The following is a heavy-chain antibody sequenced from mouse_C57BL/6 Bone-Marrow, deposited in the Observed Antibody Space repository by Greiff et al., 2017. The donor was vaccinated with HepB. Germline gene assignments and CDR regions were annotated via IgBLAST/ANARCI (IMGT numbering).Heavy chain of an antibody. CDR1: GFTFSSYG. V-gene: IGHV5-6*01. J-gene: IGHJ4*01. Sequence: DVQLQESGGDLVKPGGSLKLSCAASGFTFSSYGMSWVRQTPDKRLEWVATISSGGSYTYYPDSVKGRFTISRDNAKNTLYLQMSSLKSEDTAMYYCALPYYYAMDYWGQGTSVTVSS. CDR3: ALPYYYAMDY. CDR2: ISSGGSYT.